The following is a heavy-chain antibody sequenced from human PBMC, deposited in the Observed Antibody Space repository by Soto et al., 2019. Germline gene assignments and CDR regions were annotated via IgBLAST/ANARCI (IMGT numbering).Heavy chain of an antibody. CDR3: ARGEPYSSGRYHGMDV. CDR2: ISSSSTTI. V-gene: IGHV3-48*01. Sequence: GGSLRLSCAASGFTFSSYSMNWVRQAPGKGLEWVSYISSSSTTIYYADSVKGRFTISRDNAKNSLYLQMNSLRAEDTAVYYCARGEPYSSGRYHGMDVWGQGTTVTVSS. CDR1: GFTFSSYS. J-gene: IGHJ6*02. D-gene: IGHD6-19*01.